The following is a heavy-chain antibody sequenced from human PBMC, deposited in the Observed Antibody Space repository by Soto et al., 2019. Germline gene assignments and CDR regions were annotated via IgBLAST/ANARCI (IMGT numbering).Heavy chain of an antibody. Sequence: PGGSLRLSCAASGFTFSSYGMHWVRQAPGKGLEWVAVIWYDGSNKYYADSVKGRFTISRDNSKNTLYLQMNSLRAEDTAVYYCARDGWLVHFLDYYYYGMDVWGQGTTVTVSS. V-gene: IGHV3-33*01. D-gene: IGHD6-19*01. CDR1: GFTFSSYG. CDR2: IWYDGSNK. J-gene: IGHJ6*02. CDR3: ARDGWLVHFLDYYYYGMDV.